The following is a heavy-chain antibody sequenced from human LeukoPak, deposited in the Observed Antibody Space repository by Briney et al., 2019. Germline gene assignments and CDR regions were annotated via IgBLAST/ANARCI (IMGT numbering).Heavy chain of an antibody. D-gene: IGHD6-19*01. V-gene: IGHV4-4*02. CDR2: IYHSGST. CDR3: ARVRSGWYAFDI. J-gene: IGHJ3*02. Sequence: SETLSLTCAVSGGSISSSNWWSWVRQPPGTGLEWIGEIYHSGSTNYNPSLKSRVTISVGKSKNQFSLKLSSVTAADTAVYYCARVRSGWYAFDIWGQGTMVTVSS. CDR1: GGSISSSNW.